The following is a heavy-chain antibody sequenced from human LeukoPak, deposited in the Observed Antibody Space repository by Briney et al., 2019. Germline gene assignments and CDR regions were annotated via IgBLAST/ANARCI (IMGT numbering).Heavy chain of an antibody. CDR1: GYTFTSYG. J-gene: IGHJ6*02. V-gene: IGHV1-8*02. Sequence: ASVKVSCKASGYTFTSYGISWVRQATGQGLEWMGWMNPNSGNTGYAQKFQGRVTMTRNTSISTAYMELSSLRSEDTAVYYCARERSEMEWLFSYYYYGMDVWGQGTTVTVSS. D-gene: IGHD3-3*01. CDR2: MNPNSGNT. CDR3: ARERSEMEWLFSYYYYGMDV.